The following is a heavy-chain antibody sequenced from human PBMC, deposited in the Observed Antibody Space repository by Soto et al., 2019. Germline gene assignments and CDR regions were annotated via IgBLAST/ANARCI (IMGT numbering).Heavy chain of an antibody. CDR1: GGSFSGYY. CDR2: INHSGST. Sequence: PSETLSLTCAVYGGSFSGYYWSWIRQPPGKGLEWIGEINHSGSTNYNPSLTSRVTISVDTSKNQFSLKLSSGTAADTAVYYCAREVRYSSSWYNWFDPWGQGTLVTVSS. D-gene: IGHD6-13*01. J-gene: IGHJ5*02. CDR3: AREVRYSSSWYNWFDP. V-gene: IGHV4-34*01.